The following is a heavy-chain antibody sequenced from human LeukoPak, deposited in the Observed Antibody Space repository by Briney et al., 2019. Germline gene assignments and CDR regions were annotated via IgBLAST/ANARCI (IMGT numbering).Heavy chain of an antibody. CDR3: ARLLTLPSQYYDSSGYPDY. CDR2: XXXSXST. V-gene: IGHV4-39*01. CDR1: GGSIXSSXXX. J-gene: IGHJ4*02. Sequence: SSETLSLTCTVSGGSIXSSXXXWGXXRXXXXXXXXXXXXXXXSXSTYYNPSLKSRVTISVDTSKNQFSLKLSSVTAADTAVYYCARLLTLPSQYYDSSGYPDYWGQGTLVTVSS. D-gene: IGHD3-22*01.